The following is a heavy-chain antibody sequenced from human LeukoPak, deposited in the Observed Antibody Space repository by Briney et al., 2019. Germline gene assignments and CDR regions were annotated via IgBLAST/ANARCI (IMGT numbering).Heavy chain of an antibody. Sequence: PSETLSLTCTVSGGSISTYYWSWIRQPPGKGLEWLGYIYYSGSTSYNPSLKSRVTMSVDTSENQVSLKLTSVTAADTAVYYCATARIKLPSSPFDYWGQGALVTVSS. CDR2: IYYSGST. CDR1: GGSISTYY. V-gene: IGHV4-59*01. CDR3: ATARIKLPSSPFDY. J-gene: IGHJ4*02. D-gene: IGHD2-15*01.